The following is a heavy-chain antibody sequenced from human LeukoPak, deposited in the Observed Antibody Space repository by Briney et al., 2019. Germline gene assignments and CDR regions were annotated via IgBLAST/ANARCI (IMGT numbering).Heavy chain of an antibody. CDR2: ISGSGHST. CDR3: ARESESSGWYDY. V-gene: IGHV3-23*01. CDR1: GFTFSTYA. D-gene: IGHD6-19*01. J-gene: IGHJ4*02. Sequence: PGGSLRLSCAASGFTFSTYAMSWVRQAPGKGLEWVSGISGSGHSTDYADSVTGRFTISRDNSKNSLYLQMNSLRSDDTALYYCARESESSGWYDYWGQGTLVTVSS.